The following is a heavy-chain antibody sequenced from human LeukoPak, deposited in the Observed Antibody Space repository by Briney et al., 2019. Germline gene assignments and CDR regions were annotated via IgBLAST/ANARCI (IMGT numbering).Heavy chain of an antibody. V-gene: IGHV4-4*02. Sequence: SGTLSLTCAVSGGSISSNNWWGWVRQPPGKGLEWIGEIYHSGSPNYNPSLKSRVAISVDKSRNHFSLNLSSVTAADTAVYYCARVNINNWHSCDYWGQGTLVTVSS. CDR1: GGSISSNNW. D-gene: IGHD1-1*01. CDR2: IYHSGSP. CDR3: ARVNINNWHSCDY. J-gene: IGHJ4*02.